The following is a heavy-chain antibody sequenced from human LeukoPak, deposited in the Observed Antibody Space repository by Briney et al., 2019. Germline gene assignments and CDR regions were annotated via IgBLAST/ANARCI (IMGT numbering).Heavy chain of an antibody. Sequence: ASVKVSCKASVYTFTSYDINWVRQATGQGLEWMGWMNPNSGNTGYAQKFQGRVTMTRNTSISTAYMDLSSPRSEDTAVYYCVRGRSRLGDFLYWGQGTLVTVSS. V-gene: IGHV1-8*01. CDR2: MNPNSGNT. CDR3: VRGRSRLGDFLY. D-gene: IGHD3-16*01. CDR1: VYTFTSYD. J-gene: IGHJ4*02.